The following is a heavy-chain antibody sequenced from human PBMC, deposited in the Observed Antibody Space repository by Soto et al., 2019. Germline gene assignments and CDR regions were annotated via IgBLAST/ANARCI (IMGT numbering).Heavy chain of an antibody. CDR2: INHSGTI. V-gene: IGHV4-34*01. Sequence: SETLSLTCAVYGGSFSGYYWTWIRQPPGKGLEWIGEINHSGTINFNPSLKSRLTISLDTSKKHFSLKLSSVTDADTAAYYCARADRTLVTSYSLDVWGQGTTVTSP. J-gene: IGHJ6*02. D-gene: IGHD2-21*02. CDR1: GGSFSGYY. CDR3: ARADRTLVTSYSLDV.